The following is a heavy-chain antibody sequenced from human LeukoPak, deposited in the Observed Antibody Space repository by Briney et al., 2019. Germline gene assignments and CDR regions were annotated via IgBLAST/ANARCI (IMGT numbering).Heavy chain of an antibody. J-gene: IGHJ4*02. D-gene: IGHD3-3*01. Sequence: PGGSLRLSCTASGFTFSSYSIHWVRQAPGKGLEWVALISFDGKKTDYADSVKGRFTFSRDNSKNTLYLQMNSLRAEDTAVYYCAKTPQSTIFGVVTSYYFDYWGQGTLVTVSS. CDR3: AKTPQSTIFGVVTSYYFDY. CDR2: ISFDGKKT. V-gene: IGHV3-30-3*02. CDR1: GFTFSSYS.